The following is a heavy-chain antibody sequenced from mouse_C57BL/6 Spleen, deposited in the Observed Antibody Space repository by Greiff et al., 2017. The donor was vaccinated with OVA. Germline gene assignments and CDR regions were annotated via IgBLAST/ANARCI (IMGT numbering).Heavy chain of an antibody. D-gene: IGHD2-5*01. CDR2: IDPNSGGT. V-gene: IGHV1-72*01. Sequence: VQLQQSGAELVKPGASVKLSCKASGYTFTSYWMHWVKQRPGRGLEWIGRIDPNSGGTKYNEKFKSKATLTVDKPSSAAYMQGSSLTSEDSAVYYCAARYSNYPPFDYWGQGTTRTVSS. CDR1: GYTFTSYW. J-gene: IGHJ2*01. CDR3: AARYSNYPPFDY.